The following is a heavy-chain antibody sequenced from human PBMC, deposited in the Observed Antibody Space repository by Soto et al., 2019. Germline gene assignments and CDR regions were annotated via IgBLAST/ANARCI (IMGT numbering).Heavy chain of an antibody. CDR2: IIPILGIA. J-gene: IGHJ6*03. CDR3: ASAEDITMVRGVIPGNYYYYSMDV. D-gene: IGHD3-10*01. V-gene: IGHV1-69*02. CDR1: GGTFSSYT. Sequence: ASVKVSCKASGGTFSSYTISWVRQAPGQGLEWMGRIIPILGIANYAQKFQGRVTMTADKSTSTAYMELSSLRSDDTSVYYSASAEDITMVRGVIPGNYYYYSMDVWGKGTTVTVSS.